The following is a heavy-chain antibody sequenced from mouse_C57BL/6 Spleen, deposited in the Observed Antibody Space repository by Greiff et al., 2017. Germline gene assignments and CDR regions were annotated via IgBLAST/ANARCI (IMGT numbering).Heavy chain of an antibody. V-gene: IGHV1-52*01. CDR2: ET. J-gene: IGHJ2*01. D-gene: IGHD1-1*01. CDR3: ATITTVVANHYFDY. Sequence: ETHYNQKFKDKATLTVDKSSSTAYMQLSSLTSEDSAVYYCATITTVVANHYFDYWGQGTTLTVSS.